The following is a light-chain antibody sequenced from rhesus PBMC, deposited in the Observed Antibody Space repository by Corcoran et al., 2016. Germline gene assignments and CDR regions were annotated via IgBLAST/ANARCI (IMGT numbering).Light chain of an antibody. J-gene: IGKJ2*01. CDR3: QQYHSYPYS. Sequence: DIQMTQSPSSLSASVGDRVTISCRASQGITNDLAWYQPTAGETPKLLIYEASSLQSGIPSRFSVSGSGTDFTLTISSVQPEDIGSYYGQQYHSYPYSFGQGTKVEIK. CDR1: QGITND. CDR2: EAS. V-gene: IGKV1-25*01.